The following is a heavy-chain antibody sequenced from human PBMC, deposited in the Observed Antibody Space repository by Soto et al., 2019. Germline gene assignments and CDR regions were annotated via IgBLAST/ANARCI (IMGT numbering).Heavy chain of an antibody. CDR1: GGSIYTYY. D-gene: IGHD3-10*01. CDR3: ARVRREFDTSGPVDY. J-gene: IGHJ4*02. Sequence: SETLSLTCPVSGGSIYTYYWSWIRQPPGKGLEWVGYVFYSGSTYYNPSLQSRVTMSVDRSRNQFSLKLNSVTAADTAVYYCARVRREFDTSGPVDYWGQGTLVTVSS. CDR2: VFYSGST. V-gene: IGHV4-59*12.